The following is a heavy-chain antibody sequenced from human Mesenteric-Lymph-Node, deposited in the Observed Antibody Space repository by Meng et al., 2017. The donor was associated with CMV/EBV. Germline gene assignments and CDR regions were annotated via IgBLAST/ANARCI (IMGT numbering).Heavy chain of an antibody. J-gene: IGHJ4*02. Sequence: SGGSVSSSNYNWTWSRQPPGKGLEWVGYVYHSGSTNYDPSLKSRVTISVDTSKNQFSLRLSSVTAADTAVYYCARALYNWNDRAFDYWGQGTLVTVSS. CDR2: VYHSGST. CDR3: ARALYNWNDRAFDY. V-gene: IGHV4-61*01. D-gene: IGHD1-1*01. CDR1: GGSVSSSNYN.